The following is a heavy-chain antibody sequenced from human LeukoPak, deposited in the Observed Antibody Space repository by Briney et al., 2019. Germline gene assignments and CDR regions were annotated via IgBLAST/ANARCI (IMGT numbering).Heavy chain of an antibody. CDR3: ARGTGSLFY. D-gene: IGHD3-10*01. Sequence: SETLSPTCAVSGGSITRGSYYWTWIRQPAGKALEWIGHVFTSGNTNYNPSLKGRVTISIETSKSQFSLNLNSVTAADTAVYYCARGTGSLFYWGHGILVTVSS. J-gene: IGHJ4*01. V-gene: IGHV4-61*09. CDR2: VFTSGNT. CDR1: GGSITRGSYY.